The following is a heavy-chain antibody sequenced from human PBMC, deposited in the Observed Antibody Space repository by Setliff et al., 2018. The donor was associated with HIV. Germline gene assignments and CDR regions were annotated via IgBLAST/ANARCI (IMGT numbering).Heavy chain of an antibody. CDR3: VRDPASSAYYARFDY. Sequence: ETLSLSCTASGFTFRNYNLNWVRQAPGKGLEWISSISGDSRYIYYIDSVKGRFTISRDNGRNSLFLQMNSLRAEDTAVYYCVRDPASSAYYARFDYWGQGTLVTVSS. D-gene: IGHD3-22*01. CDR1: GFTFRNYN. J-gene: IGHJ4*02. V-gene: IGHV3-21*01. CDR2: ISGDSRYI.